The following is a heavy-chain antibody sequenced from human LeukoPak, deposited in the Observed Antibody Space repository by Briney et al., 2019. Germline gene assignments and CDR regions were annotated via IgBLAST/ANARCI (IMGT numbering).Heavy chain of an antibody. Sequence: PGGSLRLPCAASGFIFSSYGMHWVRHTPGKGLEWVALISNDGSSQYYTDSVKGRFIISRDNSKNTLFLQLNSLGPEDTGVYYCAKDNYGNRPRFDYWGQGTLVTVSS. CDR3: AKDNYGNRPRFDY. D-gene: IGHD2/OR15-2a*01. CDR1: GFIFSSYG. CDR2: ISNDGSSQ. V-gene: IGHV3-30*18. J-gene: IGHJ4*02.